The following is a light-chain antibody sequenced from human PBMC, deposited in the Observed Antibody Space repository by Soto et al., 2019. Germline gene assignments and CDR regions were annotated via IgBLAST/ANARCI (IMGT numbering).Light chain of an antibody. CDR2: EVY. Sequence: QSALTQPASVSGSPGQSITISCTGTNSDVGGYDRVSWYQHHPGKAPKLLIFEVYNRPSGISDRFSGSKSGDTASLTISGLQAEDEADYYCISYIPSITTHWVFGGGTKLTVL. CDR1: NSDVGGYDR. CDR3: ISYIPSITTHWV. V-gene: IGLV2-14*01. J-gene: IGLJ3*02.